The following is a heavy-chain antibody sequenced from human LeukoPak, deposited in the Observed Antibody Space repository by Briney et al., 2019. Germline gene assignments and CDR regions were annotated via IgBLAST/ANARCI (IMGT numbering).Heavy chain of an antibody. Sequence: ASVKVSCKASGGTFSSYAISWVRQAPGQGLEWMGWISAYNGNTNYAQKLQGRVTMTTDSSTSTAYMELRSLRSDDTAVYYCARANGGALGSWGQGTLVTVSS. V-gene: IGHV1-18*01. CDR3: ARANGGALGS. CDR2: ISAYNGNT. J-gene: IGHJ4*02. CDR1: GGTFSSYA. D-gene: IGHD4-23*01.